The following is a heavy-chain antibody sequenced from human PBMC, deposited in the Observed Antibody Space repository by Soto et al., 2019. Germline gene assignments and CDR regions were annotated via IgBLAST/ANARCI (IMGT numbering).Heavy chain of an antibody. V-gene: IGHV2-5*02. J-gene: IGHJ4*02. CDR3: AHRGGFGELIY. D-gene: IGHD3-10*01. CDR2: IYWDDDK. Sequence: QITLKESGPTLVKPTQTLTLTCTFSGFSLSTSGVGVGWIRQPPGKALEWLALIYWDDDKRYSPSLKNRLTITKDTPKNQVVLTMTDMDPVDTATYYCAHRGGFGELIYWGQGTLVTVSS. CDR1: GFSLSTSGVG.